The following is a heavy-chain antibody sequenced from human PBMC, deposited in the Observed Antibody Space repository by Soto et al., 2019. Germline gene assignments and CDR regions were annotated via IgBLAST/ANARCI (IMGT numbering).Heavy chain of an antibody. J-gene: IGHJ5*02. Sequence: ASVKVYWKASTETFNNDGIAWVRQAPGQGLEWMGWISTYNGNTNTYHKKRFQGRFTMTSDSASNTAYMELRSLTPDDTAVYYCARGGQKNVYTSIGPWGQGTLVTVPS. D-gene: IGHD1-1*01. CDR2: ISTYNGNTNT. V-gene: IGHV1-18*04. CDR1: TETFNNDG. CDR3: ARGGQKNVYTSIGP.